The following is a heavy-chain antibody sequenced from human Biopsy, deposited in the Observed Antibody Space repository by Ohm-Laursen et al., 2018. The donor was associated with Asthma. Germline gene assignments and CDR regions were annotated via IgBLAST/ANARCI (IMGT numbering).Heavy chain of an antibody. CDR1: GGTFSSNS. CDR3: ARIKIRIGAGTDRYFDL. CDR2: IDPNSGGT. Sequence: ASSVKVSCKASGGTFSSNSINWARQAPGQGLEWMGRIDPNSGGTNYAQKFLGRVTMTRDTSVNTAFMVLSRLRSDDTAIYYCARIKIRIGAGTDRYFDLWGRGTLVTVSS. J-gene: IGHJ2*01. V-gene: IGHV1-2*06. D-gene: IGHD3-16*01.